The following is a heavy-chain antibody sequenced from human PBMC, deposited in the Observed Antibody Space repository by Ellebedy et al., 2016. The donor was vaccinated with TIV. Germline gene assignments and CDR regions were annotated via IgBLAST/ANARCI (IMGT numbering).Heavy chain of an antibody. CDR3: ARMLTAAAFDI. D-gene: IGHD3-16*01. CDR1: GYTFTSYG. Sequence: AASVKVSCKTSGYTFTSYGISWVRQAPGQGLEWMGWISADNGNTNYAQKLQGRVTMTTDTSTSTAYMELRSLRSDDTAVYYCARMLTAAAFDIWGQGTMVTVSS. CDR2: ISADNGNT. J-gene: IGHJ3*02. V-gene: IGHV1-18*04.